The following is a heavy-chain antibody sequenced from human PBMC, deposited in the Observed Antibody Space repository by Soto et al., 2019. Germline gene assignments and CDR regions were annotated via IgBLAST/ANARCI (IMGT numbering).Heavy chain of an antibody. J-gene: IGHJ4*02. CDR1: GFTFTNYL. V-gene: IGHV3-23*05. CDR2: IDKSGGDT. CDR3: AKDTYSRSWYF. Sequence: EVQLLESGGDLVQPGGSLRLSCAASGFTFTNYLMTWVRQAPGKGLEWVSSIDKSGGDTYYADSVKGRFTISRDNSKNTLYLQMNGLRAEDTARYYCAKDTYSRSWYFWGQGTLVTVYS. D-gene: IGHD2-2*01.